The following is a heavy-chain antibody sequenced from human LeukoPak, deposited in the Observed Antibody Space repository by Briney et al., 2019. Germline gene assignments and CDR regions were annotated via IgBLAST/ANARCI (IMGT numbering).Heavy chain of an antibody. V-gene: IGHV3-30*03. CDR2: ISFDGSNI. J-gene: IGHJ4*02. D-gene: IGHD5-12*01. CDR3: ARGTSDYDHDY. CDR1: GFTFRSYG. Sequence: GGSLRLSCAASGFTFRSYGMHWVRQAPGKGLEWVALISFDGSNIHYADSVKGRFTISRDNFRNTLYLQMNSLRAEDTAVYYCARGTSDYDHDYWGQGTLVTVSS.